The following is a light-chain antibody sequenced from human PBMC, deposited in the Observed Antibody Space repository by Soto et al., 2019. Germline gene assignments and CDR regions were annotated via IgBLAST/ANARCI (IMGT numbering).Light chain of an antibody. V-gene: IGLV2-11*01. CDR2: DVS. CDR1: SSDVGYYNY. Sequence: QSALTQPRSVSGSPGQSVTISCTGTSSDVGYYNYVSWYQHHPGKAPKLMIYDVSKRPSGVPDRLSGSKSGNTASLTISGLQAEDEPDYYCCSYAGSSTWVFGGGTKLTVL. CDR3: CSYAGSSTWV. J-gene: IGLJ3*02.